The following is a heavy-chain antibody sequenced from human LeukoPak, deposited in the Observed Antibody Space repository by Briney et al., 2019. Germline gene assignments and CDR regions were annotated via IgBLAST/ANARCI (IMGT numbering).Heavy chain of an antibody. Sequence: ASVKVSCKASGYTFTSYGISWVRQAPGQGLEWMGWISAHNGNTNYAQNLQGRVTMTADTSTSTAYMELRSLRSDDTAVYYCARDAAMVRGVIVYYGMDVWGQGTTVTVPS. CDR3: ARDAAMVRGVIVYYGMDV. D-gene: IGHD3-10*01. CDR2: ISAHNGNT. CDR1: GYTFTSYG. J-gene: IGHJ6*02. V-gene: IGHV1-18*01.